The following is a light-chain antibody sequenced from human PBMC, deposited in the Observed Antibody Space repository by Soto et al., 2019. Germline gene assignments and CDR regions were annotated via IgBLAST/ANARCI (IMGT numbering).Light chain of an antibody. J-gene: IGKJ2*01. Sequence: AIQMTQSPSSLSASVGDRVTITCRASQDIKNDVAWYQQKPGKAPKLLIYAASTLQSGVPSRFSGSGSGTDFTLTISSLQPEDFASYYCLHDYNYPYTFGQGTKLEIK. CDR2: AAS. CDR1: QDIKND. CDR3: LHDYNYPYT. V-gene: IGKV1-6*01.